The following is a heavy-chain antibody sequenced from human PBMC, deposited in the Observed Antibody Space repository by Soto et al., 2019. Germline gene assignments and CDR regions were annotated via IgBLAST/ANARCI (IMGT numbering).Heavy chain of an antibody. CDR2: ITHSGST. Sequence: ETLSLTCAVYGGSFNGYYWSWIRQPPGKGLEWIGEITHSGSTNYNPSLKSRVTISVDTSKNQFSLKLSSVTAADTAVYYCARGPVGGGNSPPYYYYGMDVWGQGTTVTVSS. J-gene: IGHJ6*02. V-gene: IGHV4-34*01. CDR1: GGSFNGYY. CDR3: ARGPVGGGNSPPYYYYGMDV. D-gene: IGHD2-21*02.